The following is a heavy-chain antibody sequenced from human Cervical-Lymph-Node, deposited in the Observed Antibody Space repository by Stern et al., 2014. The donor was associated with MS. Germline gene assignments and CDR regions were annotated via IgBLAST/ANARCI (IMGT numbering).Heavy chain of an antibody. CDR2: ISDTGTT. J-gene: IGHJ2*01. V-gene: IGHV4-59*02. CDR3: ARDPSTTASDWFFDL. Sequence: QVQLHESGPGLVKPSETLARTCTVSGGAVSDYYWTWIRQRPGKGLEWIGYISDTGTTTYNPSLHSRATITLENAQTHVSLRLGAVTAADTAVYYCARDPSTTASDWFFDLWGRGSLVTVSS. CDR1: GGAVSDYY. D-gene: IGHD2-21*02.